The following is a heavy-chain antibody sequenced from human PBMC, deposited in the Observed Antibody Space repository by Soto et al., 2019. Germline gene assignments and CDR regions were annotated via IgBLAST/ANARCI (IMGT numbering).Heavy chain of an antibody. V-gene: IGHV1-18*01. J-gene: IGHJ6*02. CDR1: GYTFTSYG. CDR3: ARVDIVVVPAAIPYYYYGMDV. D-gene: IGHD2-2*03. Sequence: ASVKVSCTASGYTFTSYGISWVRHAPGQGLEWMGWISAYNGNTNYAQKLQGRVTMTTDTSTSTAYMELRSLRSDDTAVYYCARVDIVVVPAAIPYYYYGMDVWGQGTTVTVSS. CDR2: ISAYNGNT.